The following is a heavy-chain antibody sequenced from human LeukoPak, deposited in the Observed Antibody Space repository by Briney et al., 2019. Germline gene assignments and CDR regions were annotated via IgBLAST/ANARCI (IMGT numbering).Heavy chain of an antibody. Sequence: GGSLRLSCAASGFTFSSYEMNWVRQAPGKGLEWVSGISWNSGSIGYADSVKGRFTISRDNAKNSLYLQMNSLRAEDTALYYCAKDQGRYSYGDFDYWGQGTLVTVSS. D-gene: IGHD5-18*01. CDR3: AKDQGRYSYGDFDY. CDR2: ISWNSGSI. CDR1: GFTFSSYE. V-gene: IGHV3-9*01. J-gene: IGHJ4*02.